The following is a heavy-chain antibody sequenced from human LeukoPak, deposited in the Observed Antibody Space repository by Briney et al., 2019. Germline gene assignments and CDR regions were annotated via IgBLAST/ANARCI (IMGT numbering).Heavy chain of an antibody. CDR2: ISAYNGNT. V-gene: IGHV1-18*01. CDR1: GYTFTSYG. CDR3: ARGEDIVVVPAAYYYYYGMDV. J-gene: IGHJ6*02. Sequence: GASVKVSCKASGYTFTSYGISWVRQAPGQGLEWMGWISAYNGNTNFAQKLQGRVTMTTDTSTSTAYMELRSLRSDDTAVYYCARGEDIVVVPAAYYYYYGMDVWGQGTTVTVSS. D-gene: IGHD2-2*01.